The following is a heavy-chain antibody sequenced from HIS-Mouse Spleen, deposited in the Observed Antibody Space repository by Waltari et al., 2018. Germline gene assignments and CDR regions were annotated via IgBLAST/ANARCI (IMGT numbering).Heavy chain of an antibody. CDR3: AREIPYSSSWYDWYFDL. Sequence: QLQLQESGPGLVKPSETLSLTCTVSGGSISSSSYYWGWIRQPPGKGLEWIGSINYSGRTYYNPSLNSRVTISVDTSKNQFSLKLSSVTAADTAVYYCAREIPYSSSWYDWYFDLWGRGTLVTVSS. J-gene: IGHJ2*01. D-gene: IGHD6-13*01. CDR2: INYSGRT. V-gene: IGHV4-39*07. CDR1: GGSISSSSYY.